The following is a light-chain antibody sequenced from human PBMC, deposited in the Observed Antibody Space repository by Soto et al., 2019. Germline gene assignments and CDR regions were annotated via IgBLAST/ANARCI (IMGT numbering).Light chain of an antibody. V-gene: IGKV3-11*01. CDR1: ENVRTF. Sequence: EVVLTQSPATLSLSPCERATLSFRASENVRTFVDWYQQKPVQAPRLLIHGASNRATGIPDRFSGSGSGTDFTLTISSLEPEDFAVYYCQQHSHWPPWTFGQGTKVDIK. J-gene: IGKJ1*01. CDR2: GAS. CDR3: QQHSHWPPWT.